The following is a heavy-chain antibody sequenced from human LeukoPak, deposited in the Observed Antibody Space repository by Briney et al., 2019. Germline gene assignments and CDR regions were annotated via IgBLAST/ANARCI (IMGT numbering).Heavy chain of an antibody. V-gene: IGHV3-21*01. Sequence: GSLGLSFAASGFHFSSYLMSWVRPAPGEGLEWVPSITSSRIYIYYADSVKGRFTISRDNAKNSLYLQMNSLRAEDTAVYYCARDGSRGNLVTAPDFWGQGTLVTVSS. CDR2: ITSSRIYI. J-gene: IGHJ4*02. CDR3: ARDGSRGNLVTAPDF. D-gene: IGHD2-21*02. CDR1: GFHFSSYL.